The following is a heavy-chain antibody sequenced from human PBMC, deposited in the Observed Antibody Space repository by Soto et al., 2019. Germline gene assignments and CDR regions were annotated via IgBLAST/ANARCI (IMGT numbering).Heavy chain of an antibody. CDR2: INLDGSEK. J-gene: IGHJ6*02. V-gene: IGHV3-7*05. CDR3: ARDGSTSWYSYDYHGMDV. Sequence: EVQLVESGGGLVQPGGSLRLSCEASGFTFRTYWLSWVRQVPGKGLEWVANINLDGSEKNYVDSVKGRFTISRDNARNSLYLKMSSLRAEDTALYYCARDGSTSWYSYDYHGMDVWGQGTTVTVSS. CDR1: GFTFRTYW. D-gene: IGHD5-18*01.